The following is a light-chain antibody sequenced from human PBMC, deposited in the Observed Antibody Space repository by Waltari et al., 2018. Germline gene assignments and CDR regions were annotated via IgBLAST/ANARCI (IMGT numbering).Light chain of an antibody. CDR1: QRISNY. V-gene: IGKV1-39*01. CDR2: AAS. CDR3: QQYGSSLT. Sequence: DIQMTQSPSSLSASAGDRVTITCRASQRISNYLTWYQQKPGKAPNLLIYAASSLQSGVPSRFSGSGSGTEFTLTINSLQPEDFATYYCQQYGSSLTFGGGTKVEIK. J-gene: IGKJ4*01.